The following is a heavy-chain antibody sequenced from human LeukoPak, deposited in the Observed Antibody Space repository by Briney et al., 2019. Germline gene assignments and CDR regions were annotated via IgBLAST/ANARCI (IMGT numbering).Heavy chain of an antibody. D-gene: IGHD3-10*01. CDR2: INSDGSST. CDR1: GFTFSSYW. J-gene: IGHJ6*02. V-gene: IGHV3-74*01. CDR3: ARDLALGFGSFPIRGMDV. Sequence: GGSLRLSCAASGFTFSSYWMHWVRQAPGKGLEWVSRINSDGSSTSYADSVKGRFTISRDNAKNTLYLQMNSLRAEDTAVYYCARDLALGFGSFPIRGMDVWGQGTTVTVSS.